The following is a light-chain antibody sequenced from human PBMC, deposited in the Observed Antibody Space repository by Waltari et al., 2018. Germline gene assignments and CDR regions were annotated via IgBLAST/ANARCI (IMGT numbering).Light chain of an antibody. Sequence: QSALTQPASVSGSPGQSITISCTGTSSDVGNYNLVSWYQQHPGNAPKLMISAGSKRPSGVSNRLSGSKSGHTASLTVSGLQAEDEADYYCCSYAGSSTYVFGTGTKVSVL. J-gene: IGLJ1*01. CDR3: CSYAGSSTYV. V-gene: IGLV2-23*01. CDR2: AGS. CDR1: SSDVGNYNL.